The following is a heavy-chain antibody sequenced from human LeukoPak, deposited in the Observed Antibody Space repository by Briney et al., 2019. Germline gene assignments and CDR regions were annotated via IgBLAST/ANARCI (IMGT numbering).Heavy chain of an antibody. J-gene: IGHJ4*02. CDR3: ARDGPLETTVTTLLDY. V-gene: IGHV1-3*01. D-gene: IGHD4-17*01. CDR2: INAGNGNT. CDR1: GYTFTSYG. Sequence: GASVKVSCKASGYTFTSYGISWVRQAPGQGLEWMGWINAGNGNTKYSQKFQGRVTITRDTSASTAYMELSSLRSEDTAVYYCARDGPLETTVTTLLDYWGQGTLVTVSS.